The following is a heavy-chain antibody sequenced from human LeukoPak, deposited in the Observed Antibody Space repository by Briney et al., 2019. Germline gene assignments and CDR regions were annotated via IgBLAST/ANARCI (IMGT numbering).Heavy chain of an antibody. Sequence: PSETLSLTCAVSGDSVSSDSYYWHWIRRSPGKGLEWVGFVYYSGRTKYNPSLKSRVAMSIDTSKNQVSLRLRSVTAADTAVYYCARFPKGYFDYWGQGTLVTVSS. CDR2: VYYSGRT. J-gene: IGHJ4*02. CDR3: ARFPKGYFDY. V-gene: IGHV4-61*01. CDR1: GDSVSSDSYY.